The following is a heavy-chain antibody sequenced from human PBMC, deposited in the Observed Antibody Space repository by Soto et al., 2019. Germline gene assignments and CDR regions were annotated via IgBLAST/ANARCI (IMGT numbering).Heavy chain of an antibody. D-gene: IGHD4-17*01. J-gene: IGHJ4*02. CDR3: VATYGDYFDY. CDR2: TYPDDSDS. V-gene: IGHV5-51*01. CDR1: GYKFTTYW. Sequence: GESLKISWKGSGYKFTTYWIGWGRQMPGKGVEGMGITYPDDSDSRYSPSFQGQVTISADKSISTPYLQWSSLKASDTDIYYCVATYGDYFDYCGQGPLVTVSS.